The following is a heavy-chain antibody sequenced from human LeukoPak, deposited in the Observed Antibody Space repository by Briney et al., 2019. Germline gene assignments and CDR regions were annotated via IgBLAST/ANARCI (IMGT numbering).Heavy chain of an antibody. Sequence: PGGSLRLSCAASGFTFSNYAMHWVRQAPGKGLEWVAVISYDGSNKYYADSVKGRFTISRDNSKNMLYLQMNSLRAEDTAVYYCAKDYRYYGSGSHMDVWGKGTTVTISS. CDR3: AKDYRYYGSGSHMDV. V-gene: IGHV3-30*04. CDR1: GFTFSNYA. CDR2: ISYDGSNK. D-gene: IGHD3-10*01. J-gene: IGHJ6*03.